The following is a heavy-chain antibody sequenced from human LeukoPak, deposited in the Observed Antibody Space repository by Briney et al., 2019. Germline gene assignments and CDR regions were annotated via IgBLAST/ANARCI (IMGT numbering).Heavy chain of an antibody. CDR3: ARGQYYYDTSGCYADY. CDR2: IRSFRKSK. V-gene: IGHV3-30*04. CDR1: GFTFSIYA. Sequence: PGGSLRLSCAGSGFTFSIYAMHWVRQPPGKGLDWVAVIRSFRKSKSYADSVKGRFTISRDNSKNTLYLQMNSLRAEDTAVYYCARGQYYYDTSGCYADYWAREPWSPSPQ. D-gene: IGHD3-22*01. J-gene: IGHJ4*02.